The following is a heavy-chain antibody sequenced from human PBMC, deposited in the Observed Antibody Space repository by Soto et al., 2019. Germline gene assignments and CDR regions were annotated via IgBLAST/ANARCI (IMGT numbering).Heavy chain of an antibody. J-gene: IGHJ6*02. Sequence: TSETLSLTCAFSGGSISSSNWWSRVRPPPGKGLEWIGEIYHSGSTNYNPSLKSRVTISVDKSKNQFSLKLSSVTAADTAVYYCARVQGKNYCGCFGMDVWGQGTRVTVSS. V-gene: IGHV4-4*02. CDR2: IYHSGST. CDR1: GGSISSSNW. D-gene: IGHD1-1*01. CDR3: ARVQGKNYCGCFGMDV.